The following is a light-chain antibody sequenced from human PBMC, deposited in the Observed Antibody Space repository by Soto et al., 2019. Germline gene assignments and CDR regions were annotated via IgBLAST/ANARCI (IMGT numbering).Light chain of an antibody. CDR3: CSYAGSSTWV. Sequence: QSALTQPASVSGSPGQSITISCTGTSSDVGSYNFVSWYQQHPGKAPEVMIYEGSKRPSGVSNRFSGSKSGNTASLTISGLQAEDEADYYCCSYAGSSTWVFGTGTKVTVL. CDR2: EGS. CDR1: SSDVGSYNF. V-gene: IGLV2-23*01. J-gene: IGLJ1*01.